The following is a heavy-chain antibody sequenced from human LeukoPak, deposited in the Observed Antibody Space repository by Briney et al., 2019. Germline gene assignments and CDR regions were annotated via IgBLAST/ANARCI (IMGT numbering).Heavy chain of an antibody. D-gene: IGHD3-22*01. V-gene: IGHV3-7*01. CDR2: IKEDGTEK. CDR3: ARDGPGITMIVVVITPGRYFDY. J-gene: IGHJ4*02. Sequence: GGSLRLSCAGSGFTFSDFWMTWVRQTPGKGLEWVANIKEDGTEKNLVDSVKGRFTISRDNSKNTLYLQMNSLRAEDTAVYYCARDGPGITMIVVVITPGRYFDYWGQGTLVTVSS. CDR1: GFTFSDFW.